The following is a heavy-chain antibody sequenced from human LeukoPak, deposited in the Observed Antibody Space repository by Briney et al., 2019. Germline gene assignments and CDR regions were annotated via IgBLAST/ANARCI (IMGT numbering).Heavy chain of an antibody. Sequence: ASVNVSCPASGYSFPSYDINWVRQATGQGLEWMGWMNPNSGNTGYAQNFQGRVTMTRNTSISTAYMQLSSLRSEDTAVYYCASGGSRRWYYFDYWGQGTLVTVSS. J-gene: IGHJ4*02. D-gene: IGHD5-24*01. V-gene: IGHV1-8*01. CDR2: MNPNSGNT. CDR1: GYSFPSYD. CDR3: ASGGSRRWYYFDY.